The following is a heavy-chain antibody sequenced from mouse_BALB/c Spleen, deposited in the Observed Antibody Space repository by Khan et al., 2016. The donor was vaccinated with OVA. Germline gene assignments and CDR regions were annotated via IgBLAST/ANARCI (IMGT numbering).Heavy chain of an antibody. CDR1: GYTFTDYS. CDR2: INTETGEP. Sequence: QIQLVQSGPELKKPGETVKISCKTSGYTFTDYSMHWVLQAPGKGLKWMGWINTETGEPTYADDFKGRFAFSLETSASTAFLQINNLKNEDTATYFCAPYYGNYGGFAYWVQGTLVTVSA. J-gene: IGHJ3*01. V-gene: IGHV9-2-1*01. D-gene: IGHD2-10*01. CDR3: APYYGNYGGFAY.